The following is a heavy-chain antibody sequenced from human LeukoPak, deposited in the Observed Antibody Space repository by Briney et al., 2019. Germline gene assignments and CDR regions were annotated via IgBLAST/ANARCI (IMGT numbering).Heavy chain of an antibody. J-gene: IGHJ4*02. V-gene: IGHV2-70*04. D-gene: IGHD5-18*01. Sequence: SGPTLVNPTRTLTLTCTFSGFSLSTSGMRVSWIRQPPGKALEWLARIDWVDDKFYSTSLKTRLTISKDTSKNQVVLTMTNMDPVDTATYYCARSPSYGTVDYWGQGTLVTVSS. CDR3: ARSPSYGTVDY. CDR2: IDWVDDK. CDR1: GFSLSTSGMR.